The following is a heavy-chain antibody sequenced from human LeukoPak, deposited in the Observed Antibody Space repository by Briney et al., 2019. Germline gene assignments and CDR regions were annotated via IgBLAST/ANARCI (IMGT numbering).Heavy chain of an antibody. J-gene: IGHJ4*02. V-gene: IGHV3-30-3*01. Sequence: PGGSLRLSCAASGFTFSSYAMHWVRQAPGKGLEWVAVISYDGNNKYYADSVKGRFTISRDNSKNTLYLQMNSLRAEDTAVYYCARDVQPTNNYDFWSGYYILGGGLVDYWGQGTLVTVSS. D-gene: IGHD3-3*01. CDR2: ISYDGNNK. CDR3: ARDVQPTNNYDFWSGYYILGGGLVDY. CDR1: GFTFSSYA.